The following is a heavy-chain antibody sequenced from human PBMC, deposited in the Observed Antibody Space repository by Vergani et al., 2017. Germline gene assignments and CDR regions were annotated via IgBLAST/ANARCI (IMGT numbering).Heavy chain of an antibody. V-gene: IGHV4-34*01. Sequence: QVQLQQWGAGLLKPSETLSLTCAVYGGSFSGYYWSWIRQPPGKGLEWIGEINHSGSTNYNPSLKTRVTISVDTSKNQFSLKLSSVTAADTAVYYCASTSSIAARFWYFDLWGRGTLVTVSS. D-gene: IGHD6-6*01. J-gene: IGHJ2*01. CDR2: INHSGST. CDR3: ASTSSIAARFWYFDL. CDR1: GGSFSGYY.